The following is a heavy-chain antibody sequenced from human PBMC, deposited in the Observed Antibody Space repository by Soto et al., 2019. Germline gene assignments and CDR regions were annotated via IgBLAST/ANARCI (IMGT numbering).Heavy chain of an antibody. D-gene: IGHD5-12*01. Sequence: QVQLVESGGGLVEPGGSLRLSCAASGFIFTDYSMTWIRQAPGKGLEWVSYISNGDETTQYADTVKGRFTIARDNAKKVRFLQMSSLRVDDTAVYYCARDPNRRDGYNFDSWGRGALVTVSS. J-gene: IGHJ4*02. V-gene: IGHV3-11*01. CDR3: ARDPNRRDGYNFDS. CDR1: GFIFTDYS. CDR2: ISNGDETT.